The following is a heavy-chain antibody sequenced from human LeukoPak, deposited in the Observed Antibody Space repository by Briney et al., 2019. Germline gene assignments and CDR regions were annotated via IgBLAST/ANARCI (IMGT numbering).Heavy chain of an antibody. D-gene: IGHD5-24*01. CDR1: GYTFTDYY. Sequence: ATVKISCKVSGYTFTDYYMHWVQQAPGKGLEWMGLVDPGDGETIYAEKFQGRVTITADTSTDTAYMELSSLRSEDTAVYYCATGSVEMATNTLDYWGQGTLVTVSS. CDR3: ATGSVEMATNTLDY. V-gene: IGHV1-69-2*01. J-gene: IGHJ4*02. CDR2: VDPGDGET.